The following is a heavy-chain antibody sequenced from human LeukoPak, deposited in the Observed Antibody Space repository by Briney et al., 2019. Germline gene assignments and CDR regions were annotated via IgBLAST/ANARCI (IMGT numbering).Heavy chain of an antibody. D-gene: IGHD2-2*01. Sequence: SETLSLTCTVSGDSITNSYWTWIRQRPGKGLEYIAYIFHTGSTNYNPSLKGRATISLDTSKNQFSLKLTSVTSADTAVYYCAREYCTRTNCYDYFDYWGQGTLVTVSS. CDR2: IFHTGST. V-gene: IGHV4-59*01. J-gene: IGHJ4*02. CDR1: GDSITNSY. CDR3: AREYCTRTNCYDYFDY.